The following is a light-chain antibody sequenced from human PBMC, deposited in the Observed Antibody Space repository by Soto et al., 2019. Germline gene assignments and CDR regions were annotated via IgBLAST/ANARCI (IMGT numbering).Light chain of an antibody. Sequence: EIVLTQSPGTLSLSPGERATLSCSASRFLSSSYVVWYQQKPGQAPRLLIYAAARRATGIPDRFSGSGSATEYTLTISRLEPEESAVDYGQQQGTCGQGTKLEIK. V-gene: IGKV3-20*01. J-gene: IGKJ2*01. CDR1: RFLSSSY. CDR3: QQQGT. CDR2: AAA.